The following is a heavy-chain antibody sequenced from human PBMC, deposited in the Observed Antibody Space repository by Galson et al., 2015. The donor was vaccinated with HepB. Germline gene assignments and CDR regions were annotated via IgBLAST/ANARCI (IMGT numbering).Heavy chain of an antibody. D-gene: IGHD3-22*01. CDR1: GFSLSTSEMC. CDR3: AREHCYDRSDFYPYNPYSWFDP. V-gene: IGHV2-70*11. Sequence: PALVKPTQTLTLTCTFSGFSLSTSEMCVSWIRRPPGKALEWLARIDWDDDKYYSTSLETRLTISKDTSKNQVVLTMTNMDPVDTATYYCAREHCYDRSDFYPYNPYSWFDPWGQGTLVTVSS. J-gene: IGHJ5*02. CDR2: IDWDDDK.